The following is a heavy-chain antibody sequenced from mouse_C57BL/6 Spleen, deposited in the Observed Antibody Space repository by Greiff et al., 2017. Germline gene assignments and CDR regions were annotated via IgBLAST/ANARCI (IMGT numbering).Heavy chain of an antibody. CDR3: AREGSNYDGYAMDY. V-gene: IGHV1-7*01. D-gene: IGHD2-5*01. Sequence: QVNVKQSGAELAKPGASVKLSCKASGYTFTSYWMHWVKQRPGQGLEWIGYINPSSGYTKYNQQFKDKATLTADKSSSTAYMQLSSLTYEDSAVYYCAREGSNYDGYAMDYWGQGTSVTVSS. CDR2: INPSSGYT. J-gene: IGHJ4*01. CDR1: GYTFTSYW.